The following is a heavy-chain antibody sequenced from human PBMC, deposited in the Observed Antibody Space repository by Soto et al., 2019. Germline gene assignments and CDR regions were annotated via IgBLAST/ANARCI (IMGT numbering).Heavy chain of an antibody. V-gene: IGHV4-59*08. D-gene: IGHD6-19*01. Sequence: PSETLSLTCTVSGCSISSYYWSWIRQPPGKGLEWIGYIYYSGSTNYNPSLKSRVTISVDTSKNQFSLKLSSVTAADTAVYYCARHDIHYSSGPNFDYWGQGTLVTVSS. J-gene: IGHJ4*02. CDR2: IYYSGST. CDR1: GCSISSYY. CDR3: ARHDIHYSSGPNFDY.